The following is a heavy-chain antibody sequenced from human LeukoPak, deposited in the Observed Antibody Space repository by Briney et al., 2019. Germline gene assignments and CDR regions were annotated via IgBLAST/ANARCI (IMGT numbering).Heavy chain of an antibody. CDR1: GGSISSSSYY. V-gene: IGHV4-39*01. CDR2: IYYSGST. CDR3: ARHFRYSHHDY. J-gene: IGHJ4*02. Sequence: SETLSRTCTVSGGSISSSSYYWDWIRQPPGKGLEWIGSIYYSGSTYYNPSLKSRVTISVDTSKNQFSLRLTSMTAADTAVYYCARHFRYSHHDYWGQGTLVTVSS. D-gene: IGHD5-18*01.